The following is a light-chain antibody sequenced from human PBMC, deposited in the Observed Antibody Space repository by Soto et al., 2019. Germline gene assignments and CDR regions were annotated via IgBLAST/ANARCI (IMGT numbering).Light chain of an antibody. V-gene: IGLV7-43*01. CDR1: TGAVTSGYY. CDR2: NTD. J-gene: IGLJ2*01. CDR3: LLYYHGGTTAV. Sequence: QAVVTQEPSLTVSPGGTVTLTCASNTGAVTSGYYPNWLQQKPGQPPRALIYNTDNKHSWTPARFSGSLLGDKAALTLSSVQPEHEAESHCLLYYHGGTTAVLGGGTKVTV.